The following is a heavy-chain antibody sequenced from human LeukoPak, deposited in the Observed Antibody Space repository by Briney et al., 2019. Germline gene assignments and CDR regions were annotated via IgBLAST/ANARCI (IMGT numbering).Heavy chain of an antibody. CDR3: ARHSYYYDSSNSYYYFDY. D-gene: IGHD3-22*01. J-gene: IGHJ4*02. CDR1: GGSISSYY. Sequence: SETLSLTCTVSGGSISSYYWSWIRQPPGKGLEWIGYIYYSGSTNYNPSLKSRVTISVDTSKNQFSLKLSSVTAADTAVYYCARHSYYYDSSNSYYYFDYWGQGTLVTVSS. CDR2: IYYSGST. V-gene: IGHV4-59*08.